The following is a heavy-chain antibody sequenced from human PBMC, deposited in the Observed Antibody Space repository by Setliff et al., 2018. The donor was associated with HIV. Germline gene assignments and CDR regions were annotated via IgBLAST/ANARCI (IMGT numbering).Heavy chain of an antibody. Sequence: SETLSLTCTVAYGSISGHYWTWIRQPPGKGLEWIGYIHHSGGTQYNPSLKSRLTISVDTSKNQVSLKLSSVTAADTAVYYCARAGSYGWDYWGQGTLVTVSS. CDR2: IHHSGGT. V-gene: IGHV4-59*11. CDR3: ARAGSYGWDY. D-gene: IGHD5-18*01. J-gene: IGHJ4*02. CDR1: YGSISGHY.